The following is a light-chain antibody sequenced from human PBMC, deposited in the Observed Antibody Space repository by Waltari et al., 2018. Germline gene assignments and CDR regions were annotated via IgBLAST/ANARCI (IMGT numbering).Light chain of an antibody. CDR3: QAWDSVTHVV. CDR2: VNSDGSH. V-gene: IGLV4-69*01. Sequence: QLVVTQSPSASASLGASVKLTCSLSSGPSSYTIAWPQKQPEKGPRYVMKVNSDGSHDKGDGIPDRFSGSSSGAERYLTISSLQSEDEADYYCQAWDSVTHVVFGGGTKLTVL. J-gene: IGLJ2*01. CDR1: SGPSSYT.